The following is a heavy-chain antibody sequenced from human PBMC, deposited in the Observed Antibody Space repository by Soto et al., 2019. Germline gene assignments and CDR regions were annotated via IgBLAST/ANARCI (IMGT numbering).Heavy chain of an antibody. CDR3: ARDMVRGVIISFRSFDY. Sequence: QVQLVESGGGVVQPGRSLRLSCAASGFTFSSYAMHWVRQAPGKGLEWAAVISYDGSNKYYADSVKGRFTISRDNSKNTLYLQMNSLRAEDTAVYYCARDMVRGVIISFRSFDYWGQGTLVTVSS. CDR1: GFTFSSYA. D-gene: IGHD3-10*01. V-gene: IGHV3-30-3*01. J-gene: IGHJ4*02. CDR2: ISYDGSNK.